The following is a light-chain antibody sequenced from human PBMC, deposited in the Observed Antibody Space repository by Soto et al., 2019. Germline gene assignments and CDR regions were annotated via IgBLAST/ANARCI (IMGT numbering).Light chain of an antibody. V-gene: IGKV1-39*01. CDR2: VAS. CDR3: QQSFTTPLT. CDR1: QSIGRF. Sequence: DIQMTQSPSSLSASVGDRVTITCRASQSIGRFLNWHQQKPGKAPNVLINVASTLRSGVPSRFSGSGSGTDFNLTINSLQPEEFATYCCQQSFTTPLTCGGGTELDIK. J-gene: IGKJ4*01.